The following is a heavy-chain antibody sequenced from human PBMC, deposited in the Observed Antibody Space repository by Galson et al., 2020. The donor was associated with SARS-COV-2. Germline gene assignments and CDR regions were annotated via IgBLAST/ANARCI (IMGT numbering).Heavy chain of an antibody. J-gene: IGHJ6*02. CDR2: IHHSGGP. CDR3: VRSYSSSWYSPTYYYGLDL. Sequence: SATLSLTCTVSGGSITSGSYYWGWIRQSPGRGLEWIGSIHHSGGPNYNPSFKSQVTISVDTSKNQFSLKLTSVTAADSALYFCVRSYSSSWYSPTYYYGLDLWGQGTTVTVSS. D-gene: IGHD6-13*01. V-gene: IGHV4-39*07. CDR1: GGSITSGSYY.